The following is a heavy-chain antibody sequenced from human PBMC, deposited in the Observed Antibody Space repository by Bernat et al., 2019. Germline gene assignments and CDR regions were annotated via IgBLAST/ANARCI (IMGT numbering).Heavy chain of an antibody. CDR1: GFTFDSYG. CDR2: ISASGGTT. D-gene: IGHD2/OR15-2a*01. CDR3: AKVYFLHAFDI. V-gene: IGHV3-23*01. Sequence: EVQLLESGGGLVQPGGSLRLSCAASGFTFDSYGMSWVRQAPGKGPEWVSGISASGGTTYYADSVKGRFTVSRDNSKNTLYLQMNSLRAEDTAVYYCAKVYFLHAFDIWGQGTMVTVSS. J-gene: IGHJ3*02.